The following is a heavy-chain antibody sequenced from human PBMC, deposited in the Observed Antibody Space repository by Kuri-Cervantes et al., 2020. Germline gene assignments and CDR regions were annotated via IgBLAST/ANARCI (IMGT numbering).Heavy chain of an antibody. CDR1: GYTFTGYY. V-gene: IGHV1-2*02. J-gene: IGHJ4*02. Sequence: ASVKVSCKASGYTFTGYYMHWVRQAPGQGLEWMGWINPNSGGTNYAQKFQGRVTMTRDTSISTAYMELTSLRSDDTAVYYCARPGHEWLFTYFDYWGQGTLVTVSS. CDR2: INPNSGGT. D-gene: IGHD3-3*01. CDR3: ARPGHEWLFTYFDY.